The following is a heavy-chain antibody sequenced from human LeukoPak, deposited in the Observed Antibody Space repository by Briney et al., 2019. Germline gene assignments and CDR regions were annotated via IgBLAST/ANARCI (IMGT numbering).Heavy chain of an antibody. CDR2: SNTYIGNA. V-gene: IGHV1-18*01. J-gene: IGHJ4*02. CDR3: ARDLSGRIPHFDY. Sequence: ASVKVSCKASGYTFTTYGISRVRQAPGQGLEWMGWSNTYIGNANYAQKFQGRVTMTTDTSTSTAYMELRSLRSDDTAVYYCARDLSGRIPHFDYWGQGTLVTVSS. CDR1: GYTFTTYG. D-gene: IGHD2-21*01.